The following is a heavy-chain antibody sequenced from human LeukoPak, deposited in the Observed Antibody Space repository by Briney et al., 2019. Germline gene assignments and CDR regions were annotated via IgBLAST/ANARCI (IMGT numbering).Heavy chain of an antibody. J-gene: IGHJ3*02. CDR2: ISGSGGST. D-gene: IGHD4-17*01. CDR1: GFTFSSYA. Sequence: GGSLRLSCAASGFTFSSYAVSWVRQAPGKGLEWVSAISGSGGSTYYADSVKGRFTISRDNSKNTLYLQTNSLRAEDTAVYYCVYLYGDYAFDIWGQGTMVTVSS. CDR3: VYLYGDYAFDI. V-gene: IGHV3-23*01.